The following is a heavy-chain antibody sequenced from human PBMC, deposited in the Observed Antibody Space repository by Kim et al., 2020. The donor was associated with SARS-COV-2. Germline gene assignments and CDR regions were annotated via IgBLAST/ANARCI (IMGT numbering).Heavy chain of an antibody. CDR1: GDSISSGDYY. CDR3: AREHRIPTSGIVDY. V-gene: IGHV4-30-4*01. J-gene: IGHJ4*02. D-gene: IGHD6-13*01. CDR2: IYYSGST. Sequence: SETLSRTCSVSGDSISSGDYYWSWIRQPPGKGLEWIGYIYYSGSTYYNPSLKSRLTISVDTSKSQFSLKLSSVTAADTAVYFCAREHRIPTSGIVDYWGQGTLVTVSS.